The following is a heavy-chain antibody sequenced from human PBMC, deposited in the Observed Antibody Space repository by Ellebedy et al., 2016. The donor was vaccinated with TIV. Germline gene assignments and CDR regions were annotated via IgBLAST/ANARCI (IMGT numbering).Heavy chain of an antibody. CDR2: INYSGNT. Sequence: MPSETLSLTCIVSGDSISSRNYYWVWIRQPPGKGLEWIGSINYSGNTYYSPSLKSRVTLSVDTSKSQFSLRLSSVTAADTAVYYCARGVNWFDPWGQGTLVTVSS. J-gene: IGHJ5*02. V-gene: IGHV4-39*01. D-gene: IGHD3-16*01. CDR3: ARGVNWFDP. CDR1: GDSISSRNYY.